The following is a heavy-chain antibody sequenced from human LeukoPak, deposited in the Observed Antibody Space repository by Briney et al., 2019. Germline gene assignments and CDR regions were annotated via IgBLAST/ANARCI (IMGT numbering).Heavy chain of an antibody. V-gene: IGHV3-21*01. Sequence: GGSLRPSCAAPGFTFSSHSMNWVRQAPGKGLDWVSSISSSSSYIYYADSVKGRFTISRDNAKNSLYLQMNSLRAEDTAVYYCARGGKDQLATLHYYYYYGMDVWGQGTTVTVSS. J-gene: IGHJ6*02. CDR3: ARGGKDQLATLHYYYYYGMDV. CDR1: GFTFSSHS. D-gene: IGHD2-2*01. CDR2: ISSSSSYI.